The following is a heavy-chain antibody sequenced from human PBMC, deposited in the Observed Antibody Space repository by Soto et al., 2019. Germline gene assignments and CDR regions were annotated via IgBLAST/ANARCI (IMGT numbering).Heavy chain of an antibody. Sequence: GASVKVSFKASGGTFSSYAISWVRQAPGQGLEWMGGIIPIFGTANYAQKFQGRVTITADESTSTAYMELSSLRSEDTAVYYCARRITGTTGWFDPWGQGTLVTVSS. D-gene: IGHD1-7*01. V-gene: IGHV1-69*13. CDR3: ARRITGTTGWFDP. CDR2: IIPIFGTA. J-gene: IGHJ5*02. CDR1: GGTFSSYA.